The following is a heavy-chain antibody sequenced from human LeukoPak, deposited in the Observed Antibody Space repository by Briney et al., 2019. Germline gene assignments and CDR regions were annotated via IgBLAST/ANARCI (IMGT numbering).Heavy chain of an antibody. CDR3: ASHYSSGWFHFDY. V-gene: IGHV3-48*01. Sequence: GGSLRLSCAASGFIFSSYRINWVRQAPGKGLEWISYISSSSSTIEYADSVKGRFTISRDSAKNSLYLQMSSLRAEDTAVYYCASHYSSGWFHFDYWGQGTLVTVYS. D-gene: IGHD6-19*01. CDR2: ISSSSSTI. CDR1: GFIFSSYR. J-gene: IGHJ4*02.